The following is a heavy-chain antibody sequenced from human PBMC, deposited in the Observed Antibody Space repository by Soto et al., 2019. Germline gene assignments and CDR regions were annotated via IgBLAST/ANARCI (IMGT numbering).Heavy chain of an antibody. CDR1: GFTFSSYW. D-gene: IGHD5-12*01. J-gene: IGHJ4*02. CDR2: IDSDGGNT. CDR3: TRGEMATITASDY. V-gene: IGHV3-74*01. Sequence: EVHLVESGGGLVQPGGSLRLSCTASGFTFSSYWIHWVRQVPGKGLVWVSRIDSDGGNTDYADSVKGRFTISRDDAKNTLYLQMSSLRAEDTAVYYCTRGEMATITASDYWGQGTLVTVSS.